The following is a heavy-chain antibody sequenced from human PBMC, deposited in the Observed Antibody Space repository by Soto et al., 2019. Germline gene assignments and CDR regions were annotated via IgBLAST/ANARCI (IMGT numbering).Heavy chain of an antibody. J-gene: IGHJ6*02. CDR3: ASSHQGYCYGMDV. CDR1: GYTFTSYY. Sequence: QVQLVQSGAEVKKPGASVKVSCKASGYTFTSYYMHWVRQAPGQALEWMGIINPSGGSTSYAQKFQGRVSMTRDTSTSTVYMELSSLRSEDTAVYYCASSHQGYCYGMDVWGQGTTVTVSS. CDR2: INPSGGST. V-gene: IGHV1-46*01.